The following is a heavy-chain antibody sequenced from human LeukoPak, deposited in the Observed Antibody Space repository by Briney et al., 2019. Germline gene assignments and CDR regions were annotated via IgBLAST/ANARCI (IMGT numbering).Heavy chain of an antibody. Sequence: GGSLRLSCAASGFTFIDYDMHWVRQVIGKGLEWVSAIGIRGDTHYSGSVKGRFTISRENAESSLYLQMNSLRAEGTAVYYCARGVGQLWLGAEYFQHWGQGTLVTVSS. CDR2: IGIRGDT. J-gene: IGHJ1*01. CDR1: GFTFIDYD. V-gene: IGHV3-13*01. D-gene: IGHD5-18*01. CDR3: ARGVGQLWLGAEYFQH.